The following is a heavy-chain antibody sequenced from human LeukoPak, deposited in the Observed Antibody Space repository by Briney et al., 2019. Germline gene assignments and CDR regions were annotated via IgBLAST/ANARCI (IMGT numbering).Heavy chain of an antibody. CDR3: ARDSAGSSFHDY. Sequence: SETLSLTCTVSGGSISSYYWSWIRQPPGKGLEWIGYIYYSGSTNYNPSLKSRVTISVDTSKNQFSLKLSSVTAADTAVYYCARDSAGSSFHDYWGQGTLVTVSS. CDR2: IYYSGST. D-gene: IGHD6-13*01. V-gene: IGHV4-59*12. J-gene: IGHJ4*02. CDR1: GGSISSYY.